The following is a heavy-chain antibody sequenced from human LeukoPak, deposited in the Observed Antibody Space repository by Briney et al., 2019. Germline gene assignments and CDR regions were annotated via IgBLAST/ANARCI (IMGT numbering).Heavy chain of an antibody. CDR2: INPNSGGT. V-gene: IGHV1-2*06. D-gene: IGHD2-2*01. Sequence: GASVKVSCKASGYTFTGYYMHWVRQAPGQGLEWMGRINPNSGGTNYAQKFQGRVTMTRDTSISTAYMELSSLRSEDTAVYYCARSILVVPVASHLNYGVDVWGQGTTVTVSS. CDR3: ARSILVVPVASHLNYGVDV. J-gene: IGHJ6*02. CDR1: GYTFTGYY.